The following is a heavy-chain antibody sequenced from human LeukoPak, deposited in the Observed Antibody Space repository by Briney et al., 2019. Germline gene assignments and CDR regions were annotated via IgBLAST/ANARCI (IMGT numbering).Heavy chain of an antibody. CDR1: GGSISSSNW. J-gene: IGHJ3*02. D-gene: IGHD3-9*01. CDR3: ASSHYDILTGYYNAFDI. Sequence: SGTLSLTCAVSGGSISSSNWWSWVRQPPGKGLEWIGEIYHSGSTNYNPSLKSRVTISVDKSKNQFSLKLSSVTAADTAVYYCASSHYDILTGYYNAFDIWGQGTMVTVSS. V-gene: IGHV4-4*02. CDR2: IYHSGST.